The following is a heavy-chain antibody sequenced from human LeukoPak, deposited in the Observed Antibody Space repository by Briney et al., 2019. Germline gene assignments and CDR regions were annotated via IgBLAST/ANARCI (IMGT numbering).Heavy chain of an antibody. D-gene: IGHD6-13*01. Sequence: SQTLSLTCAISGDSVSSKSAGWNWIRQSPSRGLEWLARTYYSAKWYYEYAVSLKGRLNLSPDTSQGQFSLQLNSVTPEDTAVYYCGRDLAAAIDFWGQGTLVTVSS. V-gene: IGHV6-1*01. CDR1: GDSVSSKSAG. J-gene: IGHJ4*02. CDR2: TYYSAKWYY. CDR3: GRDLAAAIDF.